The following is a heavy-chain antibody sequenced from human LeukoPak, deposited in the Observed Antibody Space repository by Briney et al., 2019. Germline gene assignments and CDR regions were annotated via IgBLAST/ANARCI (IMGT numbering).Heavy chain of an antibody. V-gene: IGHV1-24*01. CDR2: FDPEDNSI. J-gene: IGHJ4*02. D-gene: IGHD2/OR15-2a*01. CDR3: TFHRLSFLNYFES. CDR1: GSTLSKLS. Sequence: ASVKVSCEVSGSTLSKLSVHWVRQAPGKGLEWMGGFDPEDNSIIYAQKLQGRVAMSEDTSRDTTFMELNSLTSDDTAIYYCTFHRLSFLNYFESWGQGTLVTVSS.